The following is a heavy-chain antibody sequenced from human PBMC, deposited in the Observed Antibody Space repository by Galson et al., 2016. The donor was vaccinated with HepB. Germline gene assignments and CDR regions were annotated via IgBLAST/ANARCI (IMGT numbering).Heavy chain of an antibody. J-gene: IGHJ2*01. D-gene: IGHD4-17*01. CDR2: IYYSGTT. CDR3: ARLSSVRGDYGDLHWYFDL. Sequence: SETLSLTCTVPGGSISSDTNYWGWIRQPPGKGLEWIGTIYYSGTTYKNPSLKSRVTISVDSSKNQFSLKLTSVTAADTAVYYCARLSSVRGDYGDLHWYFDLWGRGTLVIVSS. CDR1: GGSISSDTNY. V-gene: IGHV4-39*01.